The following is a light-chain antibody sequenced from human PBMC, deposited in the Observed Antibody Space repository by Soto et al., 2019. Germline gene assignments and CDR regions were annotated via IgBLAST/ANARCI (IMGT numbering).Light chain of an antibody. Sequence: EIVLTQSPATLSLSPGERATLSCRASQSVRSNLAWYQQKPGQAPRLLIYDASNRATGIPARFSGSGSGTDFTLTISSLEPEDFAVYYCQQLSQQRNHLMYTFGQGTKVEIK. J-gene: IGKJ2*01. CDR1: QSVRSN. V-gene: IGKV3-11*01. CDR2: DAS. CDR3: QQLSQQRNHLMYT.